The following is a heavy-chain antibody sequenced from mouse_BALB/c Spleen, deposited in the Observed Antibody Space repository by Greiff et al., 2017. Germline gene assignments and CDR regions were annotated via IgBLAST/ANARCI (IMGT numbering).Heavy chain of an antibody. D-gene: IGHD1-1*01. J-gene: IGHJ4*01. V-gene: IGHV14-3*02. CDR3: ARKDYYGSSLYYAMDY. CDR1: GFNIKDTY. CDR2: IDPANGNT. Sequence: VQLQQSGAELVKPGASVKLSCTASGFNIKDTYMHWVKQRPEQGLEWIGRIDPANGNTKYDPKFQGKATITADTSSNTAYLQLSSLTSEDTAVYYCARKDYYGSSLYYAMDYWGQGTSVTVSS.